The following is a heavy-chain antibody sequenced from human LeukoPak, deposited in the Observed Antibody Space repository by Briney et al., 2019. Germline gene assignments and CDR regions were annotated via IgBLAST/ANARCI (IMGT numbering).Heavy chain of an antibody. CDR1: GGTFSSYA. V-gene: IGHV1-69*13. D-gene: IGHD3-16*01. J-gene: IGHJ4*02. CDR3: ARGDRDDYVWGSSLDY. Sequence: SVNVSCKASGGTFSSYAISWVRQAPGQGLEWMGGIIPIFGTANYAQKFQGRVTITADESTSTAYMELSSLRSEDTAVYYCARGDRDDYVWGSSLDYWGQGTLVTVSS. CDR2: IIPIFGTA.